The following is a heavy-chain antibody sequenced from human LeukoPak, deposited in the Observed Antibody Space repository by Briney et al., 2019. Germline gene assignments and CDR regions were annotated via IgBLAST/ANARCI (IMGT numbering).Heavy chain of an antibody. J-gene: IGHJ4*02. D-gene: IGHD2-15*01. CDR2: IRSRSAGGTT. Sequence: GGSLRLSCVVSGFAFSDSYMSWIRQAPGKGLEWVGRIRSRSAGGTTDYGAPVKGRFTTSRDDSKNTLYLQMNSLKTEDTAVYYCSTGGGTHDYWGQGTLVTVSS. CDR3: STGGGTHDY. CDR1: GFAFSDSY. V-gene: IGHV3-15*01.